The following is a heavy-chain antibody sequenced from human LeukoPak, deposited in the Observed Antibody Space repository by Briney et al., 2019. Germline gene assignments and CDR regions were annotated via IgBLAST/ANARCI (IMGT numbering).Heavy chain of an antibody. J-gene: IGHJ6*02. CDR2: ISYDGSNK. V-gene: IGHV3-30*18. CDR3: AKDLVVGYGSGSYSSYYYGMDV. D-gene: IGHD3-10*01. CDR1: GFTFSSYG. Sequence: PGRSLRLSCAASGFTFSSYGVHWVRQAPGKGLEWVAVISYDGSNKYYADSVKGRFTISRDNSKNTLYLQMNSLRAEDTAVYYCAKDLVVGYGSGSYSSYYYGMDVWGQGTTVTVSS.